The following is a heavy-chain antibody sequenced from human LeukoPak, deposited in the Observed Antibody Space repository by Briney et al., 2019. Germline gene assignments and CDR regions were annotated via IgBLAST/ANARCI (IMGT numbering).Heavy chain of an antibody. CDR2: IYYSGST. CDR1: GGSIFSYY. D-gene: IGHD2-15*01. CDR3: ARQTSIAAPLFDP. V-gene: IGHV4-59*08. J-gene: IGHJ5*02. Sequence: SETLSLTCTVSGGSIFSYYWSWIRQPPGKGLEWMGYIYYSGSTNYNPSLKSRVTISVDTSKNQFSLKLSSVTAADTAVYYCARQTSIAAPLFDPWGQGTLVTVSS.